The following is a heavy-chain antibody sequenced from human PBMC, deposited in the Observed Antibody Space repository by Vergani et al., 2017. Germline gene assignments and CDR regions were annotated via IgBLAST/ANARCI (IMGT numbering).Heavy chain of an antibody. V-gene: IGHV3-23*01. D-gene: IGHD1-26*01. CDR3: AKDFSRLDVGAKVGDY. J-gene: IGHJ4*02. CDR1: GFTFSSYA. CDR2: ISGSGGST. Sequence: EVQLLESGGGLVQPGGSLRLSCAASGFTFSSYAMSWVRQAPGKGLEWVSAISGSGGSTYYADSVKGRFTISRDNSKNTLYLQMNSLRAEDTAVYYCAKDFSRLDVGAKVGDYWGQGTLVTVSS.